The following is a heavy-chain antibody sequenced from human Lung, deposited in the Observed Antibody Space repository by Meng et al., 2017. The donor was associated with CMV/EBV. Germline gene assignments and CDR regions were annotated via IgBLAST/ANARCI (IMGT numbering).Heavy chain of an antibody. Sequence: ASXXVSXKASGYTFTGYHIHWVRQDPGQGRQWMGWINSYTGGTISAQKFQGRVTMTRDTSISTASMEHRRLTTDDTAVYFCARAIAVAGTAPVDYWGQGTLVTVSS. V-gene: IGHV1-2*02. D-gene: IGHD6-19*01. CDR3: ARAIAVAGTAPVDY. J-gene: IGHJ4*02. CDR2: INSYTGGT. CDR1: GYTFTGYH.